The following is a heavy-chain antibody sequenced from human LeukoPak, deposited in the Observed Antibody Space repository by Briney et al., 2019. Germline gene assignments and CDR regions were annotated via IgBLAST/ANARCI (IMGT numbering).Heavy chain of an antibody. CDR3: ATDFKRVVGTTGYALVV. J-gene: IGHJ6*02. CDR2: ISSDGGGA. Sequence: GGSLRLSCAASGITFSTYWMHWVRQAPGKGMEWVSRISSDGGGANYADFVMGRFTISRDNAKNTLYLQMNSLRAEDTAVYYCATDFKRVVGTTGYALVVWGQGTTVTVSS. V-gene: IGHV3-74*01. CDR1: GITFSTYW. D-gene: IGHD1-26*01.